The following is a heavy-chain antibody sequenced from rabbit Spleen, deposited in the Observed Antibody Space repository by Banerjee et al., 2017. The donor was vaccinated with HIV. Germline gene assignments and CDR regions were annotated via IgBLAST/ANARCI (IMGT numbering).Heavy chain of an antibody. CDR3: ARDTSTSFSTYGMDL. Sequence: QEQLEESGGGLVKPEGSLTLTCKASGVSLNDKDVMCWVRQAPGKGLEWIACINIVTGKSVYASWALGRFIMSRTSSTTVTLQMTSLTVADTATYFCARDTSTSFSTYGMDLWGQGTLVTVS. CDR2: INIVTGKS. D-gene: IGHD1-1*01. CDR1: GVSLNDKDV. J-gene: IGHJ6*01. V-gene: IGHV1S45*01.